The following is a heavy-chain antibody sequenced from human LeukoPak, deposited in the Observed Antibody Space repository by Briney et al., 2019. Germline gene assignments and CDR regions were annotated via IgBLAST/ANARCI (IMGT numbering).Heavy chain of an antibody. CDR1: GGSISSYY. CDR2: IYTSGST. J-gene: IGHJ3*02. V-gene: IGHV4-4*07. CDR3: ARDSGGRLVDSTRADI. D-gene: IGHD3-22*01. Sequence: SETLSLTCTVSGGSISSYYWSWIRQPAGKGLEWIGRIYTSGSTNYNPSLKSRVTMSVGTSKNQFSLKLSSVTAADTAVYYCARDSGGRLVDSTRADIWGQGTMVTVSS.